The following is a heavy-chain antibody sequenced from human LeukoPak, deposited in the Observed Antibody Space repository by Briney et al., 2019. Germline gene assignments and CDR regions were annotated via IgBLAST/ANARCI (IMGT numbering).Heavy chain of an antibody. CDR3: AKNNLGRYYYGSGSSSWFDP. V-gene: IGHV3-33*06. Sequence: PGRSLRLSCAASGFTFSSYGMHWFRQAPGKGLEWVAVIWYDGSNKYYADSVKGRFTISRDNSKNTLYLQMNSLRAEDTAVYYCAKNNLGRYYYGSGSSSWFDPWGQGTLVTVSS. J-gene: IGHJ5*02. CDR2: IWYDGSNK. D-gene: IGHD3-10*01. CDR1: GFTFSSYG.